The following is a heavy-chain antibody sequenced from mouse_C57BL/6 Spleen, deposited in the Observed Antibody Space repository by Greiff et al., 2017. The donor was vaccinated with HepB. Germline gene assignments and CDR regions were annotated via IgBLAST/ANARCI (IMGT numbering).Heavy chain of an antibody. V-gene: IGHV1-19*01. CDR3: SVGDGYPDY. CDR1: GYTFTDYY. Sequence: EVQLQQSGPVLVKPGASVKMSCKASGYTFTDYYMNWVKQSHGKSLEWIGVINPYNGGTSYNQKFKGKATLTVDKSSSTAYMELNSLTSEDSAVYYWSVGDGYPDYWGQGTTLTVSS. CDR2: INPYNGGT. D-gene: IGHD2-3*01. J-gene: IGHJ2*01.